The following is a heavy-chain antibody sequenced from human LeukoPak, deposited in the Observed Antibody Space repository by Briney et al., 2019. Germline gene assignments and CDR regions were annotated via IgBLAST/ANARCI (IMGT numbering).Heavy chain of an antibody. CDR3: ARKYYYHLGSFPFDF. D-gene: IGHD3-10*01. V-gene: IGHV4-34*01. CDR2: IHNSGTT. CDR1: GGPFSGYF. Sequence: SETLSLTCAVSGGPFSGYFLSWIRQSSGKGLEWIGEIHNSGTTNYNPSLNSRLTISEDPPKPQSYQNPSSVTAADTAVYYCARKYYYHLGSFPFDFWGQGTLVTVSS. J-gene: IGHJ4*02.